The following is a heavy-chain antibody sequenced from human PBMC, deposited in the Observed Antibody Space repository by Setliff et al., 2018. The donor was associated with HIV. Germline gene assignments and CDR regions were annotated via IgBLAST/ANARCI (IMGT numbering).Heavy chain of an antibody. V-gene: IGHV4-61*09. Sequence: DFRGSVTSGPDHWTWIRRPAGKGLEWIGHIQSTGATKYSPYRKSRLTMSMDTSSNQLALHLYSVTSADTAVYYCARATQKRTVIQANSIEAWGNGILVTVSS. D-gene: IGHD2-21*01. CDR3: ARATQKRTVIQANSIEA. CDR2: IQSTGAT. J-gene: IGHJ5*01. CDR1: RGSVTSGPDH.